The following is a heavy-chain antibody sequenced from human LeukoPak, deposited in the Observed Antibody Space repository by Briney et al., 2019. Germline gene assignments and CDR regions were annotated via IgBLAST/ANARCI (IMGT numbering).Heavy chain of an antibody. CDR2: ISYDGSNK. D-gene: IGHD1-26*01. J-gene: IGHJ4*02. V-gene: IGHV3-30*03. CDR1: GFTFSSYG. CDR3: TAHSALKIIDY. Sequence: GGSLRLSCAASGFTFSSYGMHWVRQAPGKGLEWVAVISYDGSNKYYADSVKGRFTISRDNSKNTLYLQMNSLRAEDTAVYYCTAHSALKIIDYWGQGTLVTVSS.